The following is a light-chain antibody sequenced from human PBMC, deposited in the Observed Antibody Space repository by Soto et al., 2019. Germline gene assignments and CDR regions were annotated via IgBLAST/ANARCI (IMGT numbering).Light chain of an antibody. CDR3: SSYTRSSTLV. V-gene: IGLV2-18*02. CDR2: EVS. Sequence: QSVLTQPPSVSGSPGQSVTISCTGTSSDVGSYDRVSWYQQPPGTAPKLMIYEVSNRPSGVPDRFSGSKSGNTASLTISGLQAEDEAEYYCSSYTRSSTLVFGGGTKVTVL. CDR1: SSDVGSYDR. J-gene: IGLJ3*02.